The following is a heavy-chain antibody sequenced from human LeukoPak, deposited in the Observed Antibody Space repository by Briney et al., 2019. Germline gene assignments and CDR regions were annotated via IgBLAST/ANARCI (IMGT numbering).Heavy chain of an antibody. CDR1: GASTTRTDYY. CDR2: IHYNGSAYSGSA. Sequence: PSQTLSLTCAVSGASTTRTDYYWSWIRQPPGKGLEWIGYIHYNGSAYSGSAYYNPSLKSRVTISEDTSKNQFSLKLTSVTAADTAVYYCAGTPDWFGPWGQGTLVTVSS. V-gene: IGHV4-30-4*01. CDR3: AGTPDWFGP. J-gene: IGHJ5*02.